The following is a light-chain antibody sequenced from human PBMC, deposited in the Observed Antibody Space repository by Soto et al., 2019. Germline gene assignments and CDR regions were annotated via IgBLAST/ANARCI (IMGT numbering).Light chain of an antibody. V-gene: IGKV1-5*01. CDR1: QSVSGW. J-gene: IGKJ1*01. CDR3: QQYETFSGT. CDR2: DAS. Sequence: IQMTQSHPTLAASVGDTVTVTCRASQSVSGWLAWYQQKPGEAPKLLIYDASALPRGVPSRFSGSGSGTKFTLTIASLQPDDFATYYCQQYETFSGTFGPGTKVDIK.